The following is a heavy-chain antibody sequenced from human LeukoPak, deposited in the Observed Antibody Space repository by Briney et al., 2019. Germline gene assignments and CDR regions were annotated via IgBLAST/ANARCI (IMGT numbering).Heavy chain of an antibody. D-gene: IGHD3-22*01. CDR2: IKEDGSEK. J-gene: IGHJ4*02. CDR3: ARGRFNYDSSGYSSFYY. Sequence: PGGSLRLSCAASGVTFSSYWMSWVRQAPGNGLEWVANIKEDGSEKYYVDSVKGRFTISRDSARNSLYLQMNSLRAEDTAVYYCARGRFNYDSSGYSSFYYWGQGTLVTVSS. CDR1: GVTFSSYW. V-gene: IGHV3-7*01.